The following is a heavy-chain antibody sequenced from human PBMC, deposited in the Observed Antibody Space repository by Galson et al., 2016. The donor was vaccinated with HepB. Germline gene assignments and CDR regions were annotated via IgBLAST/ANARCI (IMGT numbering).Heavy chain of an antibody. CDR3: PRSVGYDYGMDV. D-gene: IGHD1-26*01. CDR1: GYLFTDYY. J-gene: IGHJ6*02. CDR2: INPKSGGT. Sequence: SVKVSCKASGYLFTDYYIHYVRQAAGQGLEWMAWINPKSGGTKYAQKFKGRVAMTRDTSISTADMELSRLSSDDTAVYYCPRSVGYDYGMDVWGQGTTVTVSS. V-gene: IGHV1-2*02.